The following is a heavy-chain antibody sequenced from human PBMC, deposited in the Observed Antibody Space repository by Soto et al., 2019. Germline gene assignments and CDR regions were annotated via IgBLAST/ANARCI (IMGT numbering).Heavy chain of an antibody. CDR3: ARWEELLYGMDV. CDR2: IIPIFGTA. CDR1: GGTFSSYA. Sequence: QVQLVQSGAEVKKPGSSVKVSCKASGGTFSSYAISWVRQAPGQGLEWMGGIIPIFGTANYAQKFQGRVTITAEESTSTAYMELSSLRSEGTAVYYCARWEELLYGMDVWGQGTTVTVSS. J-gene: IGHJ6*02. D-gene: IGHD1-26*01. V-gene: IGHV1-69*01.